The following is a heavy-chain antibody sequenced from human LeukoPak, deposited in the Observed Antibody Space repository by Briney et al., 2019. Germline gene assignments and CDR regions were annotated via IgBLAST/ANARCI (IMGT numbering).Heavy chain of an antibody. V-gene: IGHV4-4*02. J-gene: IGHJ4*02. Sequence: ETLSLTCAVSGGSISSSNWWSGVGQPPGEGLGGIGEIYHRGSTNYNPSLTRRLTISVDKSKNQFSLKLSSVTAADTAVYYCARGAYLPFWGQGTLVTVSS. CDR1: GGSISSSNW. CDR2: IYHRGST. CDR3: ARGAYLPF. D-gene: IGHD2/OR15-2a*01.